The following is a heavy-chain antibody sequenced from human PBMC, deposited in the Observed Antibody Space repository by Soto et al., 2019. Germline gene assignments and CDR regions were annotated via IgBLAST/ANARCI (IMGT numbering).Heavy chain of an antibody. CDR3: ARVLVSGYDRGDY. D-gene: IGHD5-12*01. V-gene: IGHV1-69*12. CDR1: GDTFTNHV. Sequence: QVQLVQSGGEVKKPGSSVKVSCKASGDTFTNHVFNWVRQAPGQGLEWMGGIISLFGTPHYAQRFQGRVTITADESTATIYMQLSSLISEDPAVYDCARVLVSGYDRGDYWGQGTLVTVSS. J-gene: IGHJ4*02. CDR2: IISLFGTP.